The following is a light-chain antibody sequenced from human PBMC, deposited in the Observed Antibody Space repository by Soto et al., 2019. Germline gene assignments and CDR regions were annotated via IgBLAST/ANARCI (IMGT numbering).Light chain of an antibody. V-gene: IGKV3-20*01. CDR3: QQYGRLPFT. Sequence: EIVLTQSPVTLSLSPGERATLSCRASQRITSYFLAWLQHKADLAHSLLIYGASTRASGVPDRFSGGGSGTDFVRTISRLEPEDFAVYYCQQYGRLPFTFGQGTKLQIK. CDR2: GAS. J-gene: IGKJ2*01. CDR1: QRITSYF.